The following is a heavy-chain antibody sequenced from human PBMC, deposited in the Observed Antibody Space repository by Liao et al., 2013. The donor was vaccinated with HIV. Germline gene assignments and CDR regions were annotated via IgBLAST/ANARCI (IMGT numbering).Heavy chain of an antibody. Sequence: QVQLQESGPGLVKPSETLSLTCTVSGGSISSYYWSWIRQPAGKGLEWIGRIYTSGSTNYNPSLKSRVTMSVDTSKNQFSLKLSSVTAADTAVYYCAREYYYDSSGYNWFDPWGQGTLVTVSS. D-gene: IGHD3-22*01. CDR2: IYTSGST. V-gene: IGHV4-4*07. CDR3: AREYYYDSSGYNWFDP. CDR1: GGSISSYY. J-gene: IGHJ5*02.